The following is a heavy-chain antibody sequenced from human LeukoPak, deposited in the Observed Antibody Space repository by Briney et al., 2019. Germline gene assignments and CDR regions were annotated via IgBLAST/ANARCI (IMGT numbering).Heavy chain of an antibody. V-gene: IGHV4-39*01. CDR1: GGSISSSSYY. J-gene: IGHJ3*02. D-gene: IGHD3-22*01. CDR3: ARLIYDSSGYYLLLTAFDI. CDR2: IYYSGST. Sequence: SETLSLPCTVSGGSISSSSYYWGWIRPPPGKGLEWIGSIYYSGSTYYNPSLKSRVTISVDTSTNQFSLKLSSVTAADTAVYYCARLIYDSSGYYLLLTAFDIWGQGTMVTVSS.